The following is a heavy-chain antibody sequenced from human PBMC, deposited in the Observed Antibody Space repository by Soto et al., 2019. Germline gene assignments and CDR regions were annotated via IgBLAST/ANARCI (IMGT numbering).Heavy chain of an antibody. CDR2: ISGSGDST. Sequence: TGGSLRLSCAASGFAVTGDFTFNKYGMSWVRQAPGKGLEWVSVISGSGDSTYYEASVEGRFSISRDNSKNMVFLQMDSLRAEDTALYYCARGRGYDLPHHYYEMDVWGQGTTVTVSS. V-gene: IGHV3-23*01. CDR3: ARGRGYDLPHHYYEMDV. D-gene: IGHD5-12*01. J-gene: IGHJ6*02. CDR1: GFAVTGDFTFNKYG.